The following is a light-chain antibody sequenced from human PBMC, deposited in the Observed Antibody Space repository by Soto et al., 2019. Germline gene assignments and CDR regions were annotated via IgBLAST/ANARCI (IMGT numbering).Light chain of an antibody. CDR2: SVT. J-gene: IGLJ2*01. Sequence: QSALTQPRSVSGSPGQSVTISCTGTSSNVGGYKYVSWYQHHPGRAPKLMIYSVTQRPSGVPDRFSGSKSGNTASLTISGLQAEDEADYYCCSYAGNYIHVVFGGGTKVTVL. V-gene: IGLV2-11*01. CDR3: CSYAGNYIHVV. CDR1: SSNVGGYKY.